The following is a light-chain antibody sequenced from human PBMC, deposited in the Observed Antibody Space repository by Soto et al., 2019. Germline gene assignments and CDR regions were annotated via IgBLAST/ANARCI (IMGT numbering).Light chain of an antibody. CDR1: SNDVGAYNY. CDR3: SSYTTTSTLV. CDR2: EII. Sequence: QSALTQPASVSGSPGQSITISCTGTSNDVGAYNYVAWYQHHPGKAPKLLVYEIINRPSGVSNRFSGYQSGNTASLTISGLQPEDEADYYCSSYTTTSTLVFGTGTKVTLL. J-gene: IGLJ1*01. V-gene: IGLV2-14*01.